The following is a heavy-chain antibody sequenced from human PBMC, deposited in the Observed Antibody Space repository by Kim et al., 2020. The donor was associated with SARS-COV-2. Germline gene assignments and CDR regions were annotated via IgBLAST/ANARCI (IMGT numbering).Heavy chain of an antibody. Sequence: SETLSLTCTVSGGSISSYYWSWIRQPPGKGLEWIGYIYYSGSTNYNPSLKSRVTISVDTSKNQFSLKLSSVTAADTAVYYCARDQGRFLEWLPTDYYYYG. CDR3: ARDQGRFLEWLPTDYYYYG. J-gene: IGHJ6*01. D-gene: IGHD3-3*01. CDR2: IYYSGST. CDR1: GGSISSYY. V-gene: IGHV4-59*13.